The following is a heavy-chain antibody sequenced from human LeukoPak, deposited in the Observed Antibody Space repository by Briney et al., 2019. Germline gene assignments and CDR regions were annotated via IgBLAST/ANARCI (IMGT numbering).Heavy chain of an antibody. J-gene: IGHJ4*02. V-gene: IGHV4-38-2*02. CDR2: IYHSGNT. Sequence: SETQSLTCTVSGYSISTGYYWGWIRQPPGKGLEWIGSIYHSGNTSYNPSLKHLVSISVDTTKNHFSLKLRSVTAADTAVYYCARRMRDVRLQSPAYIVVVTAHTLPDYWGQGTLVTASS. CDR1: GYSISTGYY. CDR3: ARRMRDVRLQSPAYIVVVTAHTLPDY. D-gene: IGHD2-21*02.